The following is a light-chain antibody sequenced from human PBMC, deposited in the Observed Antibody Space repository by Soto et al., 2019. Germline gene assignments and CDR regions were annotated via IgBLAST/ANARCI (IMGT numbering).Light chain of an antibody. V-gene: IGLV1-44*01. CDR1: SSNIGDNT. Sequence: QSVLTQPPSASGTPGQRVTISCSGGSSNIGDNTVNWYQQLPGTAPKLLIYSNNQRPSGVPDRFSGSKSGTSASLAISGLQAEDEADYYCAAWDDSLVWVFGGGTKVTVL. J-gene: IGLJ3*02. CDR2: SNN. CDR3: AAWDDSLVWV.